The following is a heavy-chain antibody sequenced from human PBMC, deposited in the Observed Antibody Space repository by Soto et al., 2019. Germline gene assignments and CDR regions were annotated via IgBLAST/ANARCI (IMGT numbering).Heavy chain of an antibody. D-gene: IGHD3-10*01. CDR3: ERVYYYGSGGNYYYMDV. Sequence: QVQLVQSGAEVKKPGASVKVSCKASGYTFTSYAMHWVRQAPGQRLEWMGWINAGNGNTKYSQKFQGRVTITRDTSASTAYMELSSLRSEDTAVYYCERVYYYGSGGNYYYMDVWGKGTTVTVYS. J-gene: IGHJ6*03. CDR1: GYTFTSYA. V-gene: IGHV1-3*01. CDR2: INAGNGNT.